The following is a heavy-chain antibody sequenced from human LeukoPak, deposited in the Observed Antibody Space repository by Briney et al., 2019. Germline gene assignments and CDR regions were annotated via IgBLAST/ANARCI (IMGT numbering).Heavy chain of an antibody. Sequence: GGSLRLSCAASGFTFSSYAMSWVRQAPGKGLEWVSAISGSGGSTYYADSVKGRFTISRDNSKNTLYLQMNSLRAEDTALYYCAKLGGPYVDTAMGYGGQGTLVTVSS. V-gene: IGHV3-23*01. CDR3: AKLGGPYVDTAMGY. D-gene: IGHD5-18*01. CDR2: ISGSGGST. J-gene: IGHJ4*02. CDR1: GFTFSSYA.